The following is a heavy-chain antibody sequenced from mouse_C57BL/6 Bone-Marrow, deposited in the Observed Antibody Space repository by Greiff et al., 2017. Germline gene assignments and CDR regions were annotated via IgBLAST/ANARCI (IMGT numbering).Heavy chain of an antibody. V-gene: IGHV5-16*01. CDR3: ARDDYDGAWCAY. Sequence: EVQRVESEGGLVQPGSSMKLSCTASGFTFSDYYMAWVRQVPEKGLEWVANINYDGSSTYYLDSLKSRFIISRDNAKNILYLQMSSLKSEDTATYYCARDDYDGAWCAYWGQGTLVTVSA. D-gene: IGHD2-4*01. CDR1: GFTFSDYY. J-gene: IGHJ3*01. CDR2: INYDGSST.